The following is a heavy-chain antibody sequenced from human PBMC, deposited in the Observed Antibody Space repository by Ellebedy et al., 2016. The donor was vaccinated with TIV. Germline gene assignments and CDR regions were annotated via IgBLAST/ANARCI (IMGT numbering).Heavy chain of an antibody. CDR3: AKDRSTVTTDHYYYYYGMDV. J-gene: IGHJ6*02. V-gene: IGHV3-30*18. Sequence: GGSLRLSCAASGFTFSNYWMNWVRQAPGKGLEWVAVISYDGSNKYYADSVKGRFTISRDNSKNTLYLQMNSLRAEDTAVYYCAKDRSTVTTDHYYYYYGMDVWGQGTTVTVSS. CDR2: ISYDGSNK. D-gene: IGHD4-17*01. CDR1: GFTFSNYW.